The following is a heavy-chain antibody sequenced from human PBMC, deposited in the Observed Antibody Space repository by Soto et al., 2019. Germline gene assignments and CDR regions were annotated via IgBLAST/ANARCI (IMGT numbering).Heavy chain of an antibody. V-gene: IGHV3-21*01. J-gene: IGHJ4*02. D-gene: IGHD2-15*01. CDR3: ARDRGIVVVVAAVDY. CDR1: GFTFSSYS. CDR2: ISSSSSYI. Sequence: ESGGGLVKPGGSLRLSCAASGFTFSSYSMNWVRQAPGKGLEWVSSISSSSSYIYYADSVKGRFTISRDNAKNSLYLQMNSLRAEDTAVYYCARDRGIVVVVAAVDYWGQGTLVTVSS.